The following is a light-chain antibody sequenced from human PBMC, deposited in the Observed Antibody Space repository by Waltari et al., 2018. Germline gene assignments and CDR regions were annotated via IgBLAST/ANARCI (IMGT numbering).Light chain of an antibody. Sequence: QSVLTQPPAVSAAPGQKVAIPCSGGSSIIVNNYLSWYQQFPPTAPKLLIYYNNQRPSGIPDRFSGSKSGTSATLAITGLQTGDEATYYCGTWDNSLSVWVFGGRTKLTVL. V-gene: IGLV1-51*01. CDR1: SSIIVNNY. CDR2: YNN. J-gene: IGLJ3*02. CDR3: GTWDNSLSVWV.